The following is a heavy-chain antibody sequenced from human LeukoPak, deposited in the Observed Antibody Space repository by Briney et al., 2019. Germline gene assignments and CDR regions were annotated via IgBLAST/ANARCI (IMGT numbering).Heavy chain of an antibody. CDR2: LIPILGIA. CDR3: ARDPTGLIYDYVWGSGFDY. J-gene: IGHJ4*02. D-gene: IGHD3-16*01. Sequence: SVKVSCKASGGTFSSYTISWVRQAPGQGLEWMGRLIPILGIANYAQKFQGRVTITADKSTSTAYMELGSLRSEDTAVYYCARDPTGLIYDYVWGSGFDYWGQGTLVTVSP. CDR1: GGTFSSYT. V-gene: IGHV1-69*04.